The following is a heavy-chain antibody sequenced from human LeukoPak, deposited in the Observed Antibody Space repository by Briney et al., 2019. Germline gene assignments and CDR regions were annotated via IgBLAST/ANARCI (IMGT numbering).Heavy chain of an antibody. D-gene: IGHD6-19*01. Sequence: GGSLRLSCAASRFTFSSYWMTWVRQAPGKGLEWVANIKEDGSEKYYVDSVKGRFTISRDNTEDSLYLQMNSLRAEDTAVYYCVRMQFYYCYYMDGWGKGTTVTVSS. CDR2: IKEDGSEK. CDR1: RFTFSSYW. V-gene: IGHV3-7*01. CDR3: VRMQFYYCYYMDG. J-gene: IGHJ6*03.